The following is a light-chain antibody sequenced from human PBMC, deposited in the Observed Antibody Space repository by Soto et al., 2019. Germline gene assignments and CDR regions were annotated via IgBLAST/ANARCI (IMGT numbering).Light chain of an antibody. CDR1: QSIRSW. CDR3: QQYDSWSKA. CDR2: DAS. J-gene: IGKJ1*01. Sequence: DIQMTQSPSTLSASVGDRVTITCRASQSIRSWLAWYQQKPGKAPQLLIYDASNLESGVPSRFSGSGSGTEFTLTISSLKPDEFATYYCQQYDSWSKAFGRGTKVEVK. V-gene: IGKV1-5*01.